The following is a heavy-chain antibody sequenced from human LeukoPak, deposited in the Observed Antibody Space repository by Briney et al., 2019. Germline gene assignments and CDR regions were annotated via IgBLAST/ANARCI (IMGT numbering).Heavy chain of an antibody. CDR3: ARARYSSSNNYYFDY. J-gene: IGHJ4*02. D-gene: IGHD6-6*01. CDR2: IYHSGST. Sequence: PSQTLSLTCTVSGGSISSGGYYWSWIRQPRGKGLEWIGYIYHSGSTYYNPSLKSRVTISVDRPKNQFSLKLSSVTAADTAVYYCARARYSSSNNYYFDYWGQGTLVTVSS. V-gene: IGHV4-30-2*01. CDR1: GGSISSGGYY.